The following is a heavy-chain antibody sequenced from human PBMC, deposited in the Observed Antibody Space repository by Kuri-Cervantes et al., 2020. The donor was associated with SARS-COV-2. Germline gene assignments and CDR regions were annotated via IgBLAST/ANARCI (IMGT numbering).Heavy chain of an antibody. D-gene: IGHD1-26*01. CDR3: ARSRGTTYYSPFDY. V-gene: IGHV3-30*01. CDR2: ISYDGSNK. J-gene: IGHJ4*02. Sequence: GESLKISCAASGFTFSSYAMSWVRQAPGKGLEWVAVISYDGSNKYYADSVKGRFTISRDNSKNTLYLQMNSLRAEDTAVYYCARSRGTTYYSPFDYWGQGTLVTVSS. CDR1: GFTFSSYA.